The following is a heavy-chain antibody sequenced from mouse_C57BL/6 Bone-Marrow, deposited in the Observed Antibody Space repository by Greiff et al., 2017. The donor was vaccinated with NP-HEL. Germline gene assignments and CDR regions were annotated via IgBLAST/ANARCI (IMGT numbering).Heavy chain of an antibody. CDR1: GFNIKDDY. J-gene: IGHJ2*01. CDR2: IDPENGDT. CDR3: TTLRLRREYCFDY. D-gene: IGHD2-4*01. V-gene: IGHV14-4*01. Sequence: VQLQQSGAELVRPGASVKLSCTASGFNIKDDYMHWVKQRPEQGLEWIGWIDPENGDTEYASKFQGKATITADTSSNTAYLQLSSLTSEDTAVYYCTTLRLRREYCFDYWGQGTTLTVSS.